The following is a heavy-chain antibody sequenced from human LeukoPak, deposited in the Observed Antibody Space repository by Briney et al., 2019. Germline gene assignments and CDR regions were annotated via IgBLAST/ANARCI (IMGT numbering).Heavy chain of an antibody. CDR3: AKDTEDSSGYDYFDY. J-gene: IGHJ4*02. V-gene: IGHV3-23*01. CDR2: ISGSGGST. D-gene: IGHD3-22*01. Sequence: GGSLRLSCAASRFTFSSYAMSWVRQAPGKGLEWVSAISGSGGSTYYADSVKGRFTISRDNSKNTLYLQMNSLRAEDTAVYYCAKDTEDSSGYDYFDYWGQGTLVTVSS. CDR1: RFTFSSYA.